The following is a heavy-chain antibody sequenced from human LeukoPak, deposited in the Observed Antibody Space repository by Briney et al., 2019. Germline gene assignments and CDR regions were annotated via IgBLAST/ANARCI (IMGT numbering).Heavy chain of an antibody. CDR3: AKGSYGSGSYVDY. CDR2: ISYDGSNK. J-gene: IGHJ4*02. D-gene: IGHD3-10*01. CDR1: GFTFSSYG. Sequence: PGRSLRLSCAASGFTFSSYGMHWVRQAPGKGLEWVAVISYDGSNKYYADSVKGRFTISRDNSKNTLYLQMNSLRAEDTALYYCAKGSYGSGSYVDYWGQGTLITVSS. V-gene: IGHV3-30*18.